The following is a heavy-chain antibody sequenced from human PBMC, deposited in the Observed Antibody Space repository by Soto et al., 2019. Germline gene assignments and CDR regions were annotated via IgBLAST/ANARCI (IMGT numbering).Heavy chain of an antibody. D-gene: IGHD3-16*02. Sequence: ASVKVSCKASGYTFTGYYMHWVRQAPGQGLEWMGWMNPNSGNTGYAQKFQGRVTMTRNTSISTAYMELSSLRSEDTAVYYCARVVVWGSYRYFDYWGQGTLVTVSS. CDR3: ARVVVWGSYRYFDY. CDR1: GYTFTGYY. J-gene: IGHJ4*02. CDR2: MNPNSGNT. V-gene: IGHV1-8*02.